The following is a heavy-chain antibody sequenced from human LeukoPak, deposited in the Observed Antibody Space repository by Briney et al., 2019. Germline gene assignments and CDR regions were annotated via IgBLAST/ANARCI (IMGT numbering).Heavy chain of an antibody. V-gene: IGHV5-10-1*01. J-gene: IGHJ4*02. D-gene: IGHD3-22*01. CDR3: ARHTYYYDSSGYYPGY. CDR1: RYSFTSYW. CDR2: IDPSDSYT. Sequence: GESLRISCKGSRYSFTSYWISWVRQMPGKGLEWMGRIDPSDSYTNYSPSFQGHVTISADKSISTAYLQWSSLKASDTAMYYCARHTYYYDSSGYYPGYWGQGTLVTVSS.